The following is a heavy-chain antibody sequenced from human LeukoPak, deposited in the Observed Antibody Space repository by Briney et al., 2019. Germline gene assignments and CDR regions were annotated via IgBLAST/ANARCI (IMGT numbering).Heavy chain of an antibody. CDR1: GGSISSGDYY. V-gene: IGHV4-39*01. CDR3: AAITMIVVEKGAFDI. CDR2: IYYSGST. J-gene: IGHJ3*02. D-gene: IGHD3-22*01. Sequence: KASETLSLTCTVSGGSISSGDYYWSWIRQPPGKGLEWIGSIYYSGSTYYNPSLKSRVTISVDTSKNQFSLKLSSVTAADTAVYYCAAITMIVVEKGAFDIWGQGTMVTVSS.